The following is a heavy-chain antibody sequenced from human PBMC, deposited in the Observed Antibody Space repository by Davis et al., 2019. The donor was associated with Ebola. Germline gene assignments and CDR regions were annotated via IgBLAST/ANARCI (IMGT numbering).Heavy chain of an antibody. Sequence: AASVKVSCKASGYTFTSYGISWVRQAPGQGLEWMGWLSAYNGNTNYAQKLQGRVTMTTDTSTRTAYMELRSLRSDDTAVYYCARFVDKAAAGTLSNFDYWGQGTLVTVSS. V-gene: IGHV1-18*01. CDR2: LSAYNGNT. D-gene: IGHD6-13*01. CDR1: GYTFTSYG. CDR3: ARFVDKAAAGTLSNFDY. J-gene: IGHJ4*02.